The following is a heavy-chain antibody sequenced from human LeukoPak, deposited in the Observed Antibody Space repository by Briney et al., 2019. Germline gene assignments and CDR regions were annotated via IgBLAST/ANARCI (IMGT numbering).Heavy chain of an antibody. CDR3: TRGETVPAAKYYFDY. J-gene: IGHJ4*02. Sequence: GGSLRLSCTTSGFIFGYYTMSWLRQAPGKGLEWVGLIRSKAYGGSTGYAASVKGRFTISRDDSKSIAYLQMNSLKTEDTAVYYCTRGETVPAAKYYFDYWGRGTLVTVSS. D-gene: IGHD2-2*01. V-gene: IGHV3-49*03. CDR2: IRSKAYGGST. CDR1: GFIFGYYT.